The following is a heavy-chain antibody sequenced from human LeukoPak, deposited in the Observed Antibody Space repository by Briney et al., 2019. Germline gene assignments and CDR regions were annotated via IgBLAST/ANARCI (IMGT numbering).Heavy chain of an antibody. CDR3: ARTSRITMVRGVIITNHFDY. D-gene: IGHD3-10*01. CDR1: GGSISSSSYY. J-gene: IGHJ4*02. V-gene: IGHV4-39*01. Sequence: SETLSPTCTVSGGSISSSSYYWGWIRQPPGKGLEWIGSIYYSGSTYYNPSLKSRVTISVDTSKNQFSLKLSSVTAADTAVYYCARTSRITMVRGVIITNHFDYWGQGSLVTVSS. CDR2: IYYSGST.